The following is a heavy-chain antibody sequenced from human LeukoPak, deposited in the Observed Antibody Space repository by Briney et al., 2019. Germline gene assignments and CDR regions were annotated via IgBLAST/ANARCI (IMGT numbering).Heavy chain of an antibody. Sequence: GGSLRLSCAASGFTFSSYSMNWVRQAPGKGLEWVAVISYDGSNKYYADSVKGRFTISRDNSLQMNSLRPDDTAVYYCARDFWHWGQGTLVTVSS. CDR2: ISYDGSNK. CDR1: GFTFSSYS. D-gene: IGHD3-3*01. V-gene: IGHV3-30*13. J-gene: IGHJ4*02. CDR3: ARDFWH.